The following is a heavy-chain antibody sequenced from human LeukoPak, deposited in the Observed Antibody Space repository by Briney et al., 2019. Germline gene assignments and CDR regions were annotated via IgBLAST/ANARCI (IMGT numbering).Heavy chain of an antibody. CDR1: GYTFTSYY. D-gene: IGHD5-18*01. CDR3: AREIGDTGFDY. J-gene: IGHJ4*02. CDR2: INPSGGST. Sequence: GASVKVSCKASGYTFTSYYMHWVRQAPGQGLEWMGIINPSGGSTSYAQKFQGRVTMTRDTSTNTVYMELSSLRSEDTAVYYCAREIGDTGFDYWGQGTLVTVSS. V-gene: IGHV1-46*01.